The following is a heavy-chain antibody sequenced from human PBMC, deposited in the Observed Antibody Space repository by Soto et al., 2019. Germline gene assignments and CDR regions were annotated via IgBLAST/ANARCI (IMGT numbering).Heavy chain of an antibody. CDR2: IYHIGST. D-gene: IGHD4-17*01. J-gene: IGHJ4*01. CDR3: ATLPHYGDPNAGF. Sequence: SETLSLTCAVSGGSVSSTNWWSWVRQSPGKGLEWIGDIYHIGSTNYNPSLRGRVTISVDKSNNQFSLTLKYVTAADTAVYYCATLPHYGDPNAGFWGHGILVTVSS. CDR1: GGSVSSTNW. V-gene: IGHV4-4*02.